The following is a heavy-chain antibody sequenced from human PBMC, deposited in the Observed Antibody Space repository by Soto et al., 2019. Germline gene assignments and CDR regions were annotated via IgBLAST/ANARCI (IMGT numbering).Heavy chain of an antibody. CDR1: GFTFSSYA. Sequence: GGSLRLSCAASGFTFSSYAMHWVRQAPGKGLEWVAVISYDGSNKYYADSVKGRFTISRDNSKNTLYLQMNSLRAEDTAVYYCASTTYSSGYYSFDYWGQGTLVTVSS. V-gene: IGHV3-30-3*01. D-gene: IGHD3-22*01. CDR3: ASTTYSSGYYSFDY. J-gene: IGHJ4*02. CDR2: ISYDGSNK.